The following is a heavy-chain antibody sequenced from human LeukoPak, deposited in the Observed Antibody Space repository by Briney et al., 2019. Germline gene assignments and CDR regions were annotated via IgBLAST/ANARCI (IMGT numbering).Heavy chain of an antibody. CDR1: GFTVSSNY. CDR3: TREFGVF. J-gene: IGHJ4*02. V-gene: IGHV3-53*01. CDR2: IYSGGST. Sequence: GGSLRLSCAASGFTVSSNYMSWVRQAPGKGLEWVSVIYSGGSTYYADSVKGRFTISRDNAKNSLYLQMNSLRAEDTAVYYCTREFGVFWGQGTLVTVSS. D-gene: IGHD2-8*01.